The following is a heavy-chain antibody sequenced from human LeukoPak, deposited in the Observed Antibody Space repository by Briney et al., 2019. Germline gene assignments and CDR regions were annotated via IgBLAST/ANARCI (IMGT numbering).Heavy chain of an antibody. V-gene: IGHV3-30*04. D-gene: IGHD6-13*01. CDR2: ISYDGSNR. Sequence: PGTSLRLSCAASGFTFSSYAMHWVRQAPGKGLEWVAAISYDGSNRYYADSVKGRFTISRDNSKNTLYLQMNSLRTEDTAVYYCVRLTAAGRRTDFDYWDQGTLVTVSS. J-gene: IGHJ4*02. CDR3: VRLTAAGRRTDFDY. CDR1: GFTFSSYA.